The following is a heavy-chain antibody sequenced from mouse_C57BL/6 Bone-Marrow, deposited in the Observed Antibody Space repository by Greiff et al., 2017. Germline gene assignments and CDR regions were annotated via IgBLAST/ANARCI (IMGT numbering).Heavy chain of an antibody. D-gene: IGHD2-4*01. J-gene: IGHJ4*01. CDR3: ARRDYLYAMDY. CDR2: IDPSDSYT. V-gene: IGHV1-50*01. CDR1: GYTFTSYC. Sequence: VQLQQPGAELVKPGASVKLSCKASGYTFTSYCMQWVKQRPGQGLEWIGEIDPSDSYTNYNQKFKGKATLTVDTSSSTAYMQLSSLTSEDSAVYYCARRDYLYAMDYWGQGTSVTVSS.